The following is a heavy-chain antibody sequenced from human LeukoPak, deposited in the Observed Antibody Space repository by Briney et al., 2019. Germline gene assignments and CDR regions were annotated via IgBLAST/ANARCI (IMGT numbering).Heavy chain of an antibody. Sequence: GGSLRLSCAASGFAFSSYETNWVRQAPGKGLEWVSYISSRGGTIYYADSVKGRFTISRDNAKNSLYLQVNSLRAEDTAVYYCARDKGDYSFDYWGQGTLVTVSS. CDR2: ISSRGGTI. D-gene: IGHD2-21*02. V-gene: IGHV3-48*03. J-gene: IGHJ4*02. CDR1: GFAFSSYE. CDR3: ARDKGDYSFDY.